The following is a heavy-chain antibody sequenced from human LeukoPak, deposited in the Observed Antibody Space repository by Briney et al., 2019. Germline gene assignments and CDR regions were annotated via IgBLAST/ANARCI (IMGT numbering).Heavy chain of an antibody. D-gene: IGHD3-3*01. J-gene: IGHJ4*02. CDR2: IYPGDSDT. V-gene: IGHV5-51*01. CDR3: ARQNDFRLDY. CDR1: GYTFSSYW. Sequence: GESLKISCKGSGYTFSSYWIGWGRQMPGKGLEWMGIIYPGDSDTRYSPSLQGQATISVDTSIGTAYLQWSSLKASDTAIYYCARQNDFRLDYWGQGTLVTVSS.